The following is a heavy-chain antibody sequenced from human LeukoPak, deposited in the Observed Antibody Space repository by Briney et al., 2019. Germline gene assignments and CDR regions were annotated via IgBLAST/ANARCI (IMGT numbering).Heavy chain of an antibody. V-gene: IGHV3-23*01. J-gene: IGHJ4*02. CDR1: GFTFSSYA. CDR3: AKETRYSSTIGY. CDR2: ISGSGGST. D-gene: IGHD6-13*01. Sequence: GGSLRLSCAASGFTFSSYAMSWVRQAPGKGLEWVSAISGSGGSTYYADSVKGRFTISRDNSKNTLYLRMNGLRAEDTAVYYCAKETRYSSTIGYWGQGTLVTVSS.